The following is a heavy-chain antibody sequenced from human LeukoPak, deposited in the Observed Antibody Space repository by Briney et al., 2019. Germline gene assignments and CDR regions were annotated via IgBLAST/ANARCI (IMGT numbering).Heavy chain of an antibody. CDR1: RFTFTTYA. CDR3: ATDPNGDYFGAFDN. J-gene: IGHJ3*02. D-gene: IGHD4-17*01. V-gene: IGHV3-23*01. CDR2: IRGSGGTT. Sequence: GGSLRLSCVGSRFTFTTYAMTWVRQAPGKGLEWVSSIRGSGGTTLYADSVKGRFTISRDNSKNTLFLQMYSLRAEDTAVYYCATDPNGDYFGAFDNWGQGTMVTVSS.